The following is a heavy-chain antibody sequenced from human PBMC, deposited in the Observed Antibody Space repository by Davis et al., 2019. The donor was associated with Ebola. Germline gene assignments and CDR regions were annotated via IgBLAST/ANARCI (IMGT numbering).Heavy chain of an antibody. CDR1: GNTISTYT. D-gene: IGHD2-21*02. J-gene: IGHJ4*02. Sequence: SVKVSCKASGNTISTYTIDWVRQAPGQGLDWMGGIIPLFGTTNYAQKFRGRVMLTADKSTRIAYMELNSLTSEDTAVYYCARGPSVATAHYFDYWGQGTLVTVSS. CDR3: ARGPSVATAHYFDY. CDR2: IIPLFGTT. V-gene: IGHV1-69*06.